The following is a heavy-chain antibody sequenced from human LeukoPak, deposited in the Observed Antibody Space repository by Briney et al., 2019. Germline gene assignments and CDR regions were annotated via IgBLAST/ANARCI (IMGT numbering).Heavy chain of an antibody. J-gene: IGHJ4*02. V-gene: IGHV4-39*01. CDR2: MYYRGSP. D-gene: IGHD6-13*01. Sequence: PSETLSLTCTVYGGSISSTIYFWRWLRQPPDQRLEWIGSMYYRGSPYYNPSLKSRVTISVDTSKNQFSLRLSSVTAADTAVYYCARHWSWYVDYWGQGTLVTVSS. CDR1: GGSISSTIYF. CDR3: ARHWSWYVDY.